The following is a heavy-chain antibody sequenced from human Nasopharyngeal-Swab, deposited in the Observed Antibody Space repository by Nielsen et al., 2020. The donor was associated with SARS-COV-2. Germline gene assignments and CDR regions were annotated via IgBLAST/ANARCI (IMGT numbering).Heavy chain of an antibody. CDR3: ARGEGYYDSSGYGWAFDI. D-gene: IGHD3-22*01. CDR1: GFTVSSNY. CDR2: IKQDGSEK. J-gene: IGHJ3*02. Sequence: LSLTCAASGFTVSSNYMSWVRQAPGKGLEWVANIKQDGSEKYYVDSVKGRFTISRDNAKNSLYLQMNSLRAEDTAVYYCARGEGYYDSSGYGWAFDIWGQGTLVTVSS. V-gene: IGHV3-7*01.